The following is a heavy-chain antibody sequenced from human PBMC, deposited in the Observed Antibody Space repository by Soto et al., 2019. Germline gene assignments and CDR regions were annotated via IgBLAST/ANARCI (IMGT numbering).Heavy chain of an antibody. V-gene: IGHV1-46*03. J-gene: IGHJ4*02. CDR1: GYTFTSYY. CDR3: DRDSGSGSYRFDY. Sequence: QVQLVQSGAEVKKPGASVKVSCKASGYTFTSYYMHWVRQAPGQGLEWMGIINPSGGSTSYAQKFQGRVTMARDTSTSTGYMELSSLRLEATAVYYCDRDSGSGSYRFDYWGQGTLVTVSS. CDR2: INPSGGST. D-gene: IGHD1-26*01.